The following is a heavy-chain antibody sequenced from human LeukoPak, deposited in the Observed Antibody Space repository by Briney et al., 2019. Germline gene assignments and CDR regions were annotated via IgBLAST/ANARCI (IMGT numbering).Heavy chain of an antibody. CDR1: GYTFTSYY. CDR2: INPRGCST. Sequence: ASVKVSCKASGYTFTSYYMHGVRQATGQGLECMGIINPRGCSTSYAQEFQGRVTMTRDMPPSTVYMELSNMRSEDTAVYYSARGSVLRYFAWLQNHFDYWGQGTLVTVSS. CDR3: ARGSVLRYFAWLQNHFDY. D-gene: IGHD3-9*01. V-gene: IGHV1-46*01. J-gene: IGHJ4*02.